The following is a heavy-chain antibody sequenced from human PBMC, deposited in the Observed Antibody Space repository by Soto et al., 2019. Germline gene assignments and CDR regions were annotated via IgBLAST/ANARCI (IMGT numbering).Heavy chain of an antibody. CDR1: GGSISSYY. Sequence: PSDTLSLTCTVSGGSISSYYWSWIRQPAGKGLEWIGSIYYSGSTYYNPSLKSRVTISVDTSKNQFSLKLSSVTAADTAVYYCARHPYSSVYFDYWGQGTLVTVSS. CDR2: IYYSGST. V-gene: IGHV4-59*05. D-gene: IGHD6-19*01. CDR3: ARHPYSSVYFDY. J-gene: IGHJ4*02.